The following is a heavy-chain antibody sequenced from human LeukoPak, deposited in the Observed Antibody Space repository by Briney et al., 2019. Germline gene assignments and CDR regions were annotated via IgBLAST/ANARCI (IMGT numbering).Heavy chain of an antibody. V-gene: IGHV1-69*13. J-gene: IGHJ4*02. D-gene: IGHD6-6*01. CDR1: GGTFSSYA. CDR2: IIPIFGTA. Sequence: SVKVSCKASGGTFSSYAISWVRQAPGQGLEWMGGIIPIFGTANYAQKSQGRVTITADESTSTAYMELSSLRSEDTAVYYCASSSSSHYYFDYWGQGTLVTVSS. CDR3: ASSSSSHYYFDY.